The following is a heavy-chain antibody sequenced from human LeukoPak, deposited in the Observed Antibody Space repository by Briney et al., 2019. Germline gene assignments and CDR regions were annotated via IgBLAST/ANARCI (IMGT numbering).Heavy chain of an antibody. CDR3: ARHVDDYGDYTNWFDP. D-gene: IGHD4-17*01. V-gene: IGHV4-39*01. CDR2: IYYSGST. CDR1: GGSISSSSYY. Sequence: SETLSLTCTVSGGSISSSSYYWGWIRQPPGKGLEWIGSIYYSGSTYYNPSLKSRVTISVDTSKNQFSLKLSSVTAADTAVYYCARHVDDYGDYTNWFDPWGQGTLVTVSS. J-gene: IGHJ5*02.